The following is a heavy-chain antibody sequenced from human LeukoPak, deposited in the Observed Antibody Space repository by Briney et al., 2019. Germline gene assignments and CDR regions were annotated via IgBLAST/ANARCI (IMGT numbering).Heavy chain of an antibody. V-gene: IGHV1-46*01. J-gene: IGHJ4*02. CDR3: ARDSGSYFDY. CDR1: GYTFTSYY. D-gene: IGHD1-26*01. CDR2: VNPSGGST. Sequence: ASVKVSCKASGYTFTSYYMHWVRQAPGQGLEWMGIVNPSGGSTSYAQRFQGRVTMTRDTSTSTVYMELSSLRSEDTAVYYCARDSGSYFDYWGQGTLVTVSS.